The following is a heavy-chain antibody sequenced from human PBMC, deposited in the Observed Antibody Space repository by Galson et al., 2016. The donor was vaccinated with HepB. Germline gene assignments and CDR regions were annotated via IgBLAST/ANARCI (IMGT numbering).Heavy chain of an antibody. V-gene: IGHV4-4*02. D-gene: IGHD3-10*01. CDR2: IYHSGST. Sequence: LSLTCAVSGGSITKSTWWSWVRQPPGKGLEWIGEIYHSGSTNYKPSLKSRVTISVDKSKNQFSLKVRSVTGADTALYYCARAGQYDRVTSYFRGDYFFDYGGQGTLVTVSS. CDR1: GGSITKSTW. J-gene: IGHJ4*02. CDR3: ARAGQYDRVTSYFRGDYFFDY.